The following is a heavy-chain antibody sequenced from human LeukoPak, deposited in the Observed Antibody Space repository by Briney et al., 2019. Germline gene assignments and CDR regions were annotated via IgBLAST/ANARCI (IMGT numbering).Heavy chain of an antibody. J-gene: IGHJ3*02. V-gene: IGHV3-30*02. CDR1: GFTFSSYG. CDR2: IRYDGSNK. D-gene: IGHD3-3*01. Sequence: GGSLRLSCAASGFTFSSYGMHWVRQAPGKGLEWVAFIRYDGSNKYYADSVKGRFTISRDNSKNTLYLQMDNLRADDTAVYFCASPEWLPDSIDIWGQGTMVTVSS. CDR3: ASPEWLPDSIDI.